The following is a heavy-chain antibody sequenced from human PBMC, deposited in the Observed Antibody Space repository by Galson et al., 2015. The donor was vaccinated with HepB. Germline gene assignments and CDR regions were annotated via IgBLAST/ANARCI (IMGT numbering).Heavy chain of an antibody. D-gene: IGHD2-2*01. J-gene: IGHJ6*02. V-gene: IGHV3-11*06. Sequence: SLRLSCAASGFTFSDYYMSWIRQAPGKGLEWVSYISSSSSCTNYADSVKGRFTISRDNAKNSLYLQMNSLRAEDTAVYYCARDPRCSSTSCYYYYYGMDVWGQGTTVTVSS. CDR3: ARDPRCSSTSCYYYYYGMDV. CDR1: GFTFSDYY. CDR2: ISSSSSCT.